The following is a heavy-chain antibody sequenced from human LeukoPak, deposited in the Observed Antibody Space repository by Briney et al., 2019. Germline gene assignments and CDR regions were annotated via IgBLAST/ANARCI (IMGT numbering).Heavy chain of an antibody. Sequence: ASVKVSCKASGYTFTSYGISWVRQAPGQGLEWMGWISAYNGNTNYAQKLQGRVTMTTDTSTSTACMELRSLRSDDTAVYYCARVVASGVNNWFDPWGQGTLVTVSS. D-gene: IGHD3-10*01. V-gene: IGHV1-18*01. CDR2: ISAYNGNT. CDR1: GYTFTSYG. J-gene: IGHJ5*02. CDR3: ARVVASGVNNWFDP.